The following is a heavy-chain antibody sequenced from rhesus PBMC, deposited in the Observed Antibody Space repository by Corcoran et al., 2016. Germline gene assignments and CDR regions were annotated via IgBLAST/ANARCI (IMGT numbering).Heavy chain of an antibody. D-gene: IGHD2-21*01. Sequence: QVQLQESGPGLVKPSETLSLTCAVYGGSISGYYYWSWIRQPPGKGLEWIGYIYGNSASTNYNPSLKNRVPISKDTSKNQFSLKLSSVTAADTAVYYCAREGLRYYFDYWGQGVLVTVSS. CDR2: IYGNSAST. V-gene: IGHV4-73*01. CDR1: GGSISGYYY. J-gene: IGHJ4*01. CDR3: AREGLRYYFDY.